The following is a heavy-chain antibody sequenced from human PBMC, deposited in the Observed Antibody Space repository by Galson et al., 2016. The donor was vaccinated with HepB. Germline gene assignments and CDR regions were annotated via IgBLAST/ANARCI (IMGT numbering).Heavy chain of an antibody. D-gene: IGHD5-12*01. CDR2: INPSGGAT. J-gene: IGHJ4*02. CDR3: ARGSAYSAYRTPSLDY. CDR1: GYIFTAYY. Sequence: SVKVSCKASGYIFTAYYIHWVRQAPGQGFEWMGMINPSGGATSYTQKFQGRVTMTRDTSTSTVYVDLSSLRSDDTAVYYCARGSAYSAYRTPSLDYWGQGTLVTVSS. V-gene: IGHV1-46*01.